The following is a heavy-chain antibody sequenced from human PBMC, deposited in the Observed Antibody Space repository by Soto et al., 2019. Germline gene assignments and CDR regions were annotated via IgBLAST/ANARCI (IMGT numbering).Heavy chain of an antibody. D-gene: IGHD5-12*01. Sequence: SETLSLTCAVSGGSFNHYYWSWIRQPPGKGLEWIGEIKHSGLTNYNSSLKSRITMSVDTTRNRFSLKLSSVTAADTAVYYCARVYSDTWAPDAFDLWGQGTVVTVS. CDR3: ARVYSDTWAPDAFDL. CDR2: IKHSGLT. CDR1: GGSFNHYY. J-gene: IGHJ3*01. V-gene: IGHV4-34*01.